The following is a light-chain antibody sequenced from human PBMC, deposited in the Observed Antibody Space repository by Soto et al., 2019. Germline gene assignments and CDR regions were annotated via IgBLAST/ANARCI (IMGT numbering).Light chain of an antibody. V-gene: IGKV4-1*01. CDR1: QSVLSSSDSKNY. Sequence: DIVMTQSPDSLAVSLGERATINCKSSQSVLSSSDSKNYLAWHQQKPGQPPKLLIYWASTRESGVPERFSGSGAVTDFLLTISSMQAEDVAVYYCQQYSSNPLTFGQAPRLEI. CDR3: QQYSSNPLT. J-gene: IGKJ5*01. CDR2: WAS.